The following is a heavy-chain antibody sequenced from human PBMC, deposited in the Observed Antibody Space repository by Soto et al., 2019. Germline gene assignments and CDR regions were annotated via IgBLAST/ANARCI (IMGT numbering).Heavy chain of an antibody. Sequence: ASVKVSCKASGYTFTSYGISWVRQAPGQGLEWMGWISAYNGNTNYAQKLQGRVPMTTDTSTSTAYMELRSLRSDDTAVYYCARVVLNCSSTSCYPRGYYYYMDVWGKGTTVTVSS. CDR1: GYTFTSYG. J-gene: IGHJ6*03. D-gene: IGHD2-2*01. CDR3: ARVVLNCSSTSCYPRGYYYYMDV. CDR2: ISAYNGNT. V-gene: IGHV1-18*01.